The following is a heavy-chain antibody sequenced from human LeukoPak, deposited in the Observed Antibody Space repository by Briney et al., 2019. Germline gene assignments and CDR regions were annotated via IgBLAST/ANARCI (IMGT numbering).Heavy chain of an antibody. J-gene: IGHJ4*02. V-gene: IGHV4-38-2*02. CDR2: MYHSGST. CDR3: GRDRSGGYSVDY. Sequence: PSETLSLTCAVSGYSVSSGYYWGWIRQPPGKGLEWIASMYHSGSTYYNPSLQSRVTLSADTSKNQFSLKMSSVTAADTAVYYCGRDRSGGYSVDYWGQGTLVTVSS. CDR1: GYSVSSGYY. D-gene: IGHD1-26*01.